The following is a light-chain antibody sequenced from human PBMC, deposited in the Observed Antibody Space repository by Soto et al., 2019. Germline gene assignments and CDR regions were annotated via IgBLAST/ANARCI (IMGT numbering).Light chain of an antibody. CDR1: QSISSY. Sequence: DIQMTQSPSSLSVSVGDRVTITCRASQSISSYLNWYQQKPRKAPKLLIYAASSLQSGVPSRFSGSGSGTDFTLTISSLLPEDSATYFCQQIYSSPGTFGQGTTLEIK. J-gene: IGKJ2*02. V-gene: IGKV1-39*01. CDR3: QQIYSSPGT. CDR2: AAS.